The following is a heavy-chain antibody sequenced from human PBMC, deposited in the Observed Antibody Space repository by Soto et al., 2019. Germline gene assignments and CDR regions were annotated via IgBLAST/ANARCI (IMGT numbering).Heavy chain of an antibody. J-gene: IGHJ4*02. V-gene: IGHV1-18*01. Sequence: QVQLVQSGAEVKKPGASVKVSCKASGYTFTTYGISWVRRAPGQGLEWMGWISDYNGNTDYAQKFQGRVTMTTGTSTSTAHMELRSLRSDDTAVYFCARGGGYYNPILFDNWGQGTLVTVSS. CDR2: ISDYNGNT. CDR3: ARGGGYYNPILFDN. CDR1: GYTFTTYG. D-gene: IGHD1-1*01.